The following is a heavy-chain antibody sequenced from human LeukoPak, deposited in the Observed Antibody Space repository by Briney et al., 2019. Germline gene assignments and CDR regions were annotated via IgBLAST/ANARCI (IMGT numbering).Heavy chain of an antibody. CDR2: IYTSGST. Sequence: SGTLSLTCTVSGGFIRRYYWRWIRQPAGEGLEWIGRIYTSGSTNYNPSLKSRVTMSVDTSKNQFSLKLSSVTAADTAVYYCARDQTYYDSSGYSLYAFDIWGQGTMVTVSS. CDR1: GGFIRRYY. D-gene: IGHD3-22*01. V-gene: IGHV4-4*07. CDR3: ARDQTYYDSSGYSLYAFDI. J-gene: IGHJ3*02.